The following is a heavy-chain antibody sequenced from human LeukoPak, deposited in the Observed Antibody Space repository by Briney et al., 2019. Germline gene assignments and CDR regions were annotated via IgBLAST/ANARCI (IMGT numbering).Heavy chain of an antibody. D-gene: IGHD2-15*01. Sequence: ASVRVSCKASGYTFSGYQVHWLQQAPGQGLEWMGRMNPSSGVTNYAQKFQGRVTMTRDTSINTAYLDLSALKSDDTAVYYCASRAASVTLGYWGQGTLVTVSS. CDR2: MNPSSGVT. J-gene: IGHJ4*02. V-gene: IGHV1-2*06. CDR1: GYTFSGYQ. CDR3: ASRAASVTLGY.